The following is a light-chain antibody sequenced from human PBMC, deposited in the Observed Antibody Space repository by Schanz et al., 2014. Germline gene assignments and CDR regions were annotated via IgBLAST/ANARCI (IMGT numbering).Light chain of an antibody. Sequence: DIVMTQSPLSLPVTPGEPASISCRSSQSLLYSNGYNYLEWYLQKPGQSPQLLIYLGSNRASGVPDRFSGSGSGTDFTLKISRVEAEDVGVYYCMQGTHWPWTFGQGTKVEI. CDR1: QSLLYSNGYNY. CDR3: MQGTHWPWT. J-gene: IGKJ1*01. V-gene: IGKV2-28*01. CDR2: LGS.